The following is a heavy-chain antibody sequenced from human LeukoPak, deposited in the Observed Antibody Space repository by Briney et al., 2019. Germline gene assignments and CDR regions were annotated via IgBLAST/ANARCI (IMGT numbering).Heavy chain of an antibody. CDR1: GFTFSSYA. CDR3: ARVVIFSGDV. J-gene: IGHJ6*02. CDR2: ISGSGGST. V-gene: IGHV3-23*01. D-gene: IGHD3-22*01. Sequence: GGSLRLSCAASGFTFSSYAMSWVRQAPGKGLEWVSAISGSGGSTYYADSVKGRFTISRDNSKNTLYLQMNGLRAEDTAVYYCARVVIFSGDVWGQGTTVTVSS.